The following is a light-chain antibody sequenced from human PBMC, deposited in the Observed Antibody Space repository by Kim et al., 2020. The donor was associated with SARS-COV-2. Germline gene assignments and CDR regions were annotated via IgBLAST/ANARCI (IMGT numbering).Light chain of an antibody. Sequence: SSELTQDPVVSVALGQTVRITCQGDSLRSNHATWYQQKPGQAPVLVIYGQHNRPSGIPDRFSASTPGDTRSLTITGAQAEDEVDYFVNCRPNDGYYWVFG. CDR2: GQH. CDR3: NCRPNDGYYWV. CDR1: SLRSNH. V-gene: IGLV3-19*01. J-gene: IGLJ3*02.